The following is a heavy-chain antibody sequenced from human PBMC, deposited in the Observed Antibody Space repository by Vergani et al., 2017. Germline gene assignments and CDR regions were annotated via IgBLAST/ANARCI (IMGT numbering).Heavy chain of an antibody. CDR2: INPNSGGT. CDR1: GYTFTGYY. J-gene: IGHJ4*02. D-gene: IGHD5-18*01. V-gene: IGHV1-2*02. Sequence: QVQLVQSGAEVKKPGASVKVSCKASGYTFTGYYMHWVRQAPGQGLEWMGWINPNSGGTNYAQKFQGRVTMTRDTSISTAYMELRSLRSDDTAVYYCARDLGEYSYGSVDYWGQGTLVTVSS. CDR3: ARDLGEYSYGSVDY.